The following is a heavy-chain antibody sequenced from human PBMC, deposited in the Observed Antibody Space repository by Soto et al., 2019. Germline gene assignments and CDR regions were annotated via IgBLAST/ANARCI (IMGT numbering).Heavy chain of an antibody. J-gene: IGHJ4*02. CDR3: ARGLVVMTRVTTGFDN. CDR1: GFTFSDYY. V-gene: IGHV3-11*01. CDR2: ISSSGSTI. D-gene: IGHD4-17*01. Sequence: GGSLRLSCAASGFTFSDYYMSWIRQAPGKGLEWVSYISSSGSTIYYADSEKRRFTTSSANDNNSPHLQMNSPRADNTAEYYCARGLVVMTRVTTGFDNGGRGTRFTVSS.